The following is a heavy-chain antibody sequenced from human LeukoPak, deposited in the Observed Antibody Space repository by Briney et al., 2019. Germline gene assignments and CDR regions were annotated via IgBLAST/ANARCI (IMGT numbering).Heavy chain of an antibody. V-gene: IGHV1-69*13. CDR3: ARGSRDGYNLGVDY. CDR2: IIPIFGTA. CDR1: GGTFSSYA. J-gene: IGHJ4*02. D-gene: IGHD5-24*01. Sequence: SVKVSCKASGGTFSSYAISWVPQAPGQGLEWMGGIIPIFGTANYAQKFQGRVTITADESTSTAYMELSSLRSEDTAVYYCARGSRDGYNLGVDYWGQGTLVTVSS.